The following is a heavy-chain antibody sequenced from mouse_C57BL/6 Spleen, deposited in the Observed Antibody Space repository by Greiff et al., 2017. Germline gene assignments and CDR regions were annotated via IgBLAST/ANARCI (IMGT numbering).Heavy chain of an antibody. J-gene: IGHJ4*01. CDR3: ARCGGIYDGYPYYAMDY. D-gene: IGHD2-3*01. CDR2: VYPYNGGT. CDR1: GFTFTDYY. V-gene: IGHV1-36*01. Sequence: EVQRVESGPVLVKPGPSVKISCKASGFTFTDYYMHWVKQSHGKSLEWIGLVYPYNGGTSYNQKFKGKATLTVDTSSSTAYMELNSLTSEDSAVYYCARCGGIYDGYPYYAMDYWGQGTSVTVSS.